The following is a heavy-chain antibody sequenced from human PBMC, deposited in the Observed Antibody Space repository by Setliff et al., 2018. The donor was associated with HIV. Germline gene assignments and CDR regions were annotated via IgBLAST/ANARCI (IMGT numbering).Heavy chain of an antibody. J-gene: IGHJ4*02. CDR3: AKGALGYCSGTICYPFDY. CDR1: GFTFSSYA. CDR2: ITNDGRNT. D-gene: IGHD2-15*01. V-gene: IGHV3-23*01. Sequence: PGGSLRLSCAASGFTFSSYAMNWVRQAPGKRLEWVSSITNDGRNTYYADSAKGRFTISRDNSKNTLYLQMNSLRAEDMAVYYCAKGALGYCSGTICYPFDYWAQGTLVTVSS.